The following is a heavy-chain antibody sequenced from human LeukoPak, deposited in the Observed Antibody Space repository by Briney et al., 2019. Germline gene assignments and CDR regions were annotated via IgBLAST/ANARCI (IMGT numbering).Heavy chain of an antibody. Sequence: SETLSLTCAVYGGSFSGNYWTWIRQSPGKGLEWIGEINHSGSTNYNPSLKSRVTISIDTSKNQFSLKLSSVTAADTAVYYCACLTTADAFDIWGQGTMVTVSS. J-gene: IGHJ3*02. CDR1: GGSFSGNY. CDR2: INHSGST. V-gene: IGHV4-34*01. D-gene: IGHD3-22*01. CDR3: ACLTTADAFDI.